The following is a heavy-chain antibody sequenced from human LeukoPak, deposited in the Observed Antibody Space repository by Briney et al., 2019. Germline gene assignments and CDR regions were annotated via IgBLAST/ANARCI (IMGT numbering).Heavy chain of an antibody. V-gene: IGHV4-59*01. CDR1: GGSISSYY. CDR2: IYYSGST. CDR3: ARVVYCSSTSCYGNWFDP. D-gene: IGHD2-2*01. Sequence: SETLSLTCTVSGGSISSYYGSWIRQPPGKGLEWIGYIYYSGSTNYNPSLKSRVTISVDTSKNQFSLKLSSVTAADTAVYYCARVVYCSSTSCYGNWFDPWGQGTLVTVSS. J-gene: IGHJ5*02.